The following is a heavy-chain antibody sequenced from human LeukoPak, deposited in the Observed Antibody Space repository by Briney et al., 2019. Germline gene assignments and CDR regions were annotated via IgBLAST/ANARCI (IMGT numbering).Heavy chain of an antibody. CDR2: ISAYNGNT. Sequence: ASVKVSCKASGYTFTSYGISWVRQAPGQGLEWMGWISAYNGNTNYAQKLQGRVTMTTDTSTSTAYMELRSLRSDDTAVYYCARGPYTRLWFGELFPMFSYYYMDVWGKGTTVTISS. CDR3: ARGPYTRLWFGELFPMFSYYYMDV. D-gene: IGHD3-10*01. J-gene: IGHJ6*03. CDR1: GYTFTSYG. V-gene: IGHV1-18*01.